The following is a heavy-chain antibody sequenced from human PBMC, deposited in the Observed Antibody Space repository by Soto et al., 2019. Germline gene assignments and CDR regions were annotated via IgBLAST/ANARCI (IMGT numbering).Heavy chain of an antibody. D-gene: IGHD3-22*01. CDR1: GVTLCTYG. Sequence: GGFLRLSCAASGVTLCTYGMHVVRQAPGQGPEWVAVIWNDGINNYHADCVKGRFTISSDNSKNTLYLQMNSLRDEDTAVYYCAGGSSGYEFGYWGQGTLVTVS. J-gene: IGHJ4*02. V-gene: IGHV3-33*01. CDR3: AGGSSGYEFGY. CDR2: IWNDGINN.